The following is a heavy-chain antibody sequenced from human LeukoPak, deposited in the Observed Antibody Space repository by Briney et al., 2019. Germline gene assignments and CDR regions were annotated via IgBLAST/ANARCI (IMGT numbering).Heavy chain of an antibody. J-gene: IGHJ3*02. CDR3: ARSLGDAFDI. D-gene: IGHD7-27*01. V-gene: IGHV3-53*01. Sequence: GGSLRLSCAASGFTVSSNYTSWVRQAPGKGLEWVSVIYSGGSTYYADSVKGRFTISRDNFKNTLYLQMNSLRAEDTAVYYCARSLGDAFDIWGQGTMVTVSS. CDR1: GFTVSSNY. CDR2: IYSGGST.